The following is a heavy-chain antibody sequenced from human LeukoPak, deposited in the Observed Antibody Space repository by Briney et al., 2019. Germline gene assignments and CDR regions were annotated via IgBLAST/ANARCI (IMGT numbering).Heavy chain of an antibody. J-gene: IGHJ6*02. CDR3: ASVTPDRADIVVVPAAIQDHYYYYGMDV. Sequence: ASVRVSCKASGGTFSSYAISWVRQAPGQGLEWMGGIIPIFGTANYAQKFQGRVTITADESTSTAYMELSSLRSEDTAVYYCASVTPDRADIVVVPAAIQDHYYYYGMDVWGQGTTVTVSS. V-gene: IGHV1-69*13. D-gene: IGHD2-2*01. CDR1: GGTFSSYA. CDR2: IIPIFGTA.